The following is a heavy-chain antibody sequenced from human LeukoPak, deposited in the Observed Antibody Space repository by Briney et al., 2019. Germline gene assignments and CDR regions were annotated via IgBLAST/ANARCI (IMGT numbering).Heavy chain of an antibody. CDR1: GGSISSSSYY. CDR2: INHSGST. CDR3: ARGWLWSPYYFDY. Sequence: PSETLSLTCTVSGGSISSSSYYWGWIRQPPGKGLEWIGEINHSGSTNYNPSLKSRVTISVDTSKNQFSLKLSSVTAADTAVYYCARGWLWSPYYFDYWGQGTLVTVSS. V-gene: IGHV4-39*07. D-gene: IGHD5-18*01. J-gene: IGHJ4*02.